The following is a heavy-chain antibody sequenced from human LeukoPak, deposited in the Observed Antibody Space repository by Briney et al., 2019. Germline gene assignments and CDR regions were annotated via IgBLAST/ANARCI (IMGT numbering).Heavy chain of an antibody. J-gene: IGHJ3*02. V-gene: IGHV3-23*01. CDR1: GFHHSTYA. D-gene: IGHD1-26*01. Sequence: GSLRLSCAASGFHHSTYAMRWLRPAAGQGLAWVSAIRGSGYSTYYPDSVQGRFTISRDNSKKTLYLQMNSLRTYDTAVYYCAKRAYSDTYYAAFDIWGQGTLVTVSS. CDR2: IRGSGYST. CDR3: AKRAYSDTYYAAFDI.